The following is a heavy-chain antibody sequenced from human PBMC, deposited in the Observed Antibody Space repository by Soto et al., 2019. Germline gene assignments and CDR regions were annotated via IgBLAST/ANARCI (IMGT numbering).Heavy chain of an antibody. CDR3: ANARWWVTFPTVYDNGNLAY. Sequence: EVQLVESGGDLGQPGGSLRLSCKASGFTFSSYEMNWVRQAPGKGLEWVSYISSSGSTIYYADSVKGRFTISRDNAKNSLYLQMNSLRVEDTAVYYCANARWWVTFPTVYDNGNLAYWGQGTLVTVSS. J-gene: IGHJ4*02. V-gene: IGHV3-48*03. CDR2: ISSSGSTI. D-gene: IGHD3-9*01. CDR1: GFTFSSYE.